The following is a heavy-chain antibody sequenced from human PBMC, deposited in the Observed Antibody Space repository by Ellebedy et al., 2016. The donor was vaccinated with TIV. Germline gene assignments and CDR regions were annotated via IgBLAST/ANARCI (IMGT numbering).Heavy chain of an antibody. CDR1: GFTFSRNW. D-gene: IGHD1-26*01. Sequence: PGGSLRLSCAASGFTFSRNWMHWVRQAPGKGLVWVSRINNDGRSTTYADSVKGQFTISRDNAKNTLYLQMNSLRAEDTAVYYCVRDGIVGGTTEYYFDYWGQGTLVTVSS. CDR3: VRDGIVGGTTEYYFDY. J-gene: IGHJ4*02. CDR2: INNDGRST. V-gene: IGHV3-74*03.